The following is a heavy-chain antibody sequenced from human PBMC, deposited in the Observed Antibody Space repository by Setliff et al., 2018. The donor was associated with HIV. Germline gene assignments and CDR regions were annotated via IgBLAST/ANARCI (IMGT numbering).Heavy chain of an antibody. CDR3: ARGLNYYGSGSYLPLGY. CDR1: GRSFSGYY. V-gene: IGHV4-4*09. Sequence: PSETLSLTCAVYGRSFSGYYWNWIRQPPGKGLEWIGYIYTTGSTNYNPSLKSRVTISIDTSKNQISLKLSSVTAADTAVYYCARGLNYYGSGSYLPLGYWGQGTLVTVSS. J-gene: IGHJ4*02. D-gene: IGHD3-10*01. CDR2: IYTTGST.